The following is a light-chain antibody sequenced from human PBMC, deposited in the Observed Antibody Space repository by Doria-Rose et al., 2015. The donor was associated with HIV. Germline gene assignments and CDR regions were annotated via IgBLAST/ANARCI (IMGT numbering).Light chain of an antibody. J-gene: IGKJ5*01. CDR2: DAS. V-gene: IGKV3-20*01. CDR3: QQYGTSRGT. Sequence: TQSPGTLSLSPGERATLSCRASQRVKSSYLAWYQQKPGQAPRLLIYDASRATGIPDRFSGSRSGTDFTLTISRLEPEDVAVYYCQQYGTSRGTFGQGTRLEIK. CDR1: QRVKSSY.